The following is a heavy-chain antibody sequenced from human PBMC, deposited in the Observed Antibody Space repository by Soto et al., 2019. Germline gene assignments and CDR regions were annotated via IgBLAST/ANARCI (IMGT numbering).Heavy chain of an antibody. J-gene: IGHJ2*01. CDR3: VLCATAGYFDL. Sequence: QVQLQESGPGLVKPSETLSLTCTVSGGSISSYYWSWIRQPAGKGLEWIGRFYTSGSTYYNPSLKSRVTILVGTSKNQFTLTLSSVTAADTAVYDCVLCATAGYFDLWVRGTLVTVSS. V-gene: IGHV4-4*07. CDR2: FYTSGST. CDR1: GGSISSYY.